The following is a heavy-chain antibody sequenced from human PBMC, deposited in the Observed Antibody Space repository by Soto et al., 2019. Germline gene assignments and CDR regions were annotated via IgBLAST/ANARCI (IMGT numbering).Heavy chain of an antibody. D-gene: IGHD3-9*01. Sequence: QVQLQESGPGLVKPSQTLSLTCTVSGDSISSGGYYWSWIRQHPGKGLEWIGYIHYSGSTYCNPSLKSRVTISVASAKNHFSPKLTSVTAWDTAVYYCATGPTNSAILTGPSFDSWGQGTLLTVPS. CDR1: GDSISSGGYY. CDR3: ATGPTNSAILTGPSFDS. J-gene: IGHJ4*02. V-gene: IGHV4-31*03. CDR2: IHYSGST.